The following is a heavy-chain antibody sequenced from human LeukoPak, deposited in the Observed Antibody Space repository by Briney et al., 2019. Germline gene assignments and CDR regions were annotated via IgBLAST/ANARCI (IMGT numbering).Heavy chain of an antibody. V-gene: IGHV3-49*04. CDR3: TRALYCSGGSCWPFDY. CDR2: IRSKAYGGTT. CDR1: GFTFGDYA. J-gene: IGHJ4*02. Sequence: GGSLRLSCTASGFTFGDYAMSWVRQAPGKGLEWVGFIRSKAYGGTTEYAASVKGRFTISRDGSKSIAYLQVNSLKTEDTAVYYCTRALYCSGGSCWPFDYWGQGTLVTVSS. D-gene: IGHD2-15*01.